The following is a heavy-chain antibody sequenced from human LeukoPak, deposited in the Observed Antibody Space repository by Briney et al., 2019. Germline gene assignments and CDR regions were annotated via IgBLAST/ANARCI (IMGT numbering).Heavy chain of an antibody. CDR2: INPNSGGT. CDR3: ARRRYYDSSGYYLLDY. CDR1: GYTFTGYY. Sequence: ASVKVSCKASGYTFTGYYMHWVRQAPGQGLEWMGWINPNSGGTNYAQKFQGRVTMTRDTSISTAYMELSRLRSDDTAVYYCARRRYYDSSGYYLLDYWGQGTLVTVSS. J-gene: IGHJ4*02. D-gene: IGHD3-22*01. V-gene: IGHV1-2*02.